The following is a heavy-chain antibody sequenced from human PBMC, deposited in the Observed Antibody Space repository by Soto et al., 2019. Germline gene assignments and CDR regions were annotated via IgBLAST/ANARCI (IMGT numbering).Heavy chain of an antibody. Sequence: ASVKVSCKASGYTFTSYGISWVRQAPGQGLEWMGWISAYNGNTNYAQKLQGRVTMTTDTSTSTAYMELRSLRSDDTAVYYCARDTYYDILTGCSDFDYWGQGTRVTVSS. CDR1: GYTFTSYG. CDR3: ARDTYYDILTGCSDFDY. J-gene: IGHJ4*02. D-gene: IGHD3-9*01. CDR2: ISAYNGNT. V-gene: IGHV1-18*01.